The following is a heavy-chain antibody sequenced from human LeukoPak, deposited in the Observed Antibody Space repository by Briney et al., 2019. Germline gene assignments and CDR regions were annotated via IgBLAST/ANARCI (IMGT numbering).Heavy chain of an antibody. CDR3: AKDSLLAIFGVVIIRGGFDY. J-gene: IGHJ4*02. CDR2: ISGSGGST. Sequence: GGSLRLSCAASGFTFSSYAMSWVRQAPGKGLEWVSAISGSGGSTYYADSVKGRFTISRDNSKNTLYLQMNSLRAEDTAVYYCAKDSLLAIFGVVIIRGGFDYWGQGTLVTVSS. CDR1: GFTFSSYA. D-gene: IGHD3-3*01. V-gene: IGHV3-23*01.